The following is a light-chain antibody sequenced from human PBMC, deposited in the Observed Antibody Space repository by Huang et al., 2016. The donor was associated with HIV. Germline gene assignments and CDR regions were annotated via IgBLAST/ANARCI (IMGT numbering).Light chain of an antibody. CDR3: MQALQTPT. J-gene: IGKJ1*01. V-gene: IGKV2-28*01. Sequence: DIVMTQSPLSLPVTPGEPASISCRSSQSLLHSNGYNYLDWYLQKPWQSPQLLIYLGSYRASGVPDRFSGSGSGTDFTLNISRVEAEDVGVYYCMQALQTPTFGQGTKVEIK. CDR2: LGS. CDR1: QSLLHSNGYNY.